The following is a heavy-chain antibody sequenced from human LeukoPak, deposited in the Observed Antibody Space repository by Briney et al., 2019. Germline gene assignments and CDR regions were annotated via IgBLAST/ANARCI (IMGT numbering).Heavy chain of an antibody. CDR2: INHSGST. CDR1: GGSFSGYY. Sequence: SETLSLTCAVYGGSFSGYYWSWIRQPPGKGLEWIGEINHSGSTNYNPSLKSRVTISVDTSKNQFSLKLSSVTAADTAVYYCARGGRLVNYFDYWGQGTLVTVSS. CDR3: ARGGRLVNYFDY. V-gene: IGHV4-34*01. J-gene: IGHJ4*02. D-gene: IGHD3-9*01.